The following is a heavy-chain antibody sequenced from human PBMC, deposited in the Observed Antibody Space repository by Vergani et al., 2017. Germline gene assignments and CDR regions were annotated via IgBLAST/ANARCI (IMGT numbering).Heavy chain of an antibody. CDR2: INPSGGST. Sequence: QVQLVQSGAEVKKPGASVKVSCKASGYTFTSYYMHWVRQAPGQGLEWMGIINPSGGSTSYAQKFQGRVTMTRDTSTSTVYMELSSLRSEDTAVYYCARVWYGDTAMGPSAFDIWGQGTMVTVSS. D-gene: IGHD5-18*01. CDR3: ARVWYGDTAMGPSAFDI. J-gene: IGHJ3*02. CDR1: GYTFTSYY. V-gene: IGHV1-46*01.